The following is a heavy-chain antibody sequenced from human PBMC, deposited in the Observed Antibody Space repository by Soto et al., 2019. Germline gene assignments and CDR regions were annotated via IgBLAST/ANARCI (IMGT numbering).Heavy chain of an antibody. CDR1: GDSVSSATAT. Sequence: QVQLQQSGPGLVKPSQTLSLTCAISGDSVSSATATWSWIRQSPSRGLEWLGRTYYRSKWYIDYAVSVKSRXVXTXDXXRTQLSLQLSSVTPEDTAVYFCARDGSGFHWYFDLWGRGTLVTVSS. J-gene: IGHJ2*01. CDR2: TYYRSKWYI. V-gene: IGHV6-1*01. CDR3: ARDGSGFHWYFDL. D-gene: IGHD6-19*01.